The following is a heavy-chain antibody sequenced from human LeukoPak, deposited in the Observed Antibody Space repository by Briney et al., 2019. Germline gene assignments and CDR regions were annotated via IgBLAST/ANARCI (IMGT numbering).Heavy chain of an antibody. CDR2: IRGSGGST. V-gene: IGHV3-23*01. Sequence: TGGSLRLSCAASGFTFSTCGMSWVRQAPGKGLEWVSGIRGSGGSTYYADSVKGRFTISRDNSKNTLYLQMNSLRAEDTAVYYCAELGITMIGGVWGKGTTVTISS. CDR3: AELGITMIGGV. J-gene: IGHJ6*04. CDR1: GFTFSTCG. D-gene: IGHD3-10*02.